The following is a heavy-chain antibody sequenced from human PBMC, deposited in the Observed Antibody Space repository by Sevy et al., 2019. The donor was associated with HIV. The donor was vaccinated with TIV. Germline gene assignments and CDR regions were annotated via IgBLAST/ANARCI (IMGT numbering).Heavy chain of an antibody. CDR1: GGSISSGGYY. J-gene: IGHJ3*02. Sequence: TLSLTCTVSGGSISSGGYYWSWIRQHPGKGLEWIGYIYYSGSTYYNPSLKSRVTISVDTSKNQFSLKLSSVTAADTAVYYCARDRGAKYYDILTGYGSDAFDIWGQGTMVTVSS. V-gene: IGHV4-31*03. CDR3: ARDRGAKYYDILTGYGSDAFDI. CDR2: IYYSGST. D-gene: IGHD3-9*01.